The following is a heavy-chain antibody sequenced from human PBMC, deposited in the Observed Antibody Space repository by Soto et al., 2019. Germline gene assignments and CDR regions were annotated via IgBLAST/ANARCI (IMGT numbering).Heavy chain of an antibody. CDR3: ARGGYCSGGSCFPFDY. CDR2: ITPILGIA. J-gene: IGHJ4*02. D-gene: IGHD2-15*01. Sequence: QVQLVQSGAEVKKPGSSVKVSCKASGGTFSSYTISWVRQAPGQGLEWMGRITPILGIANYAQKFQGRVTITADKSTSTAYMELSSLRSEDTAVYYCARGGYCSGGSCFPFDYWGQGTLVTVSS. V-gene: IGHV1-69*02. CDR1: GGTFSSYT.